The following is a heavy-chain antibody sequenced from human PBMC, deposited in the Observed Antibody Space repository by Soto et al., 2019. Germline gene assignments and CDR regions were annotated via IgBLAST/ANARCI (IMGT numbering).Heavy chain of an antibody. D-gene: IGHD3-9*01. J-gene: IGHJ4*02. Sequence: PSETLSLTCAVSGGSISSNNWWNWVRQPPGKGLEWIGQIYHSGSTNYSPSLKSRVTISVDKSKDQFSLNLSSVTAADTAVYYCARGGKYYDSLTGYYLQYLDYWGQGTLVTVSS. CDR3: ARGGKYYDSLTGYYLQYLDY. CDR1: GGSISSNNW. V-gene: IGHV4-4*02. CDR2: IYHSGST.